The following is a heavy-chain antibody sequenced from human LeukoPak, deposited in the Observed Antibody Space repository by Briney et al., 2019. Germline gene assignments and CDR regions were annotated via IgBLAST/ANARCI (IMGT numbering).Heavy chain of an antibody. D-gene: IGHD3-10*01. V-gene: IGHV4-38-2*02. Sequence: SETLSLTCTVSGYSISSGYYWGWIRQPPGKGLEWIATIYHSGSTNYNPSLRSRVTISVDTSKNHFSLKLSSVTAADTAVYYCARDQTYSGSGIYTYFDYWGQGILVTVSS. J-gene: IGHJ4*02. CDR1: GYSISSGYY. CDR3: ARDQTYSGSGIYTYFDY. CDR2: IYHSGST.